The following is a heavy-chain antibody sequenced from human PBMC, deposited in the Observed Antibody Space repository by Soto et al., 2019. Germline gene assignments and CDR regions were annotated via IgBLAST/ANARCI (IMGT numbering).Heavy chain of an antibody. CDR1: GYSFTSYW. CDR2: IDPSDSYT. CDR3: ARHARLIGYCTNGVCYRGVDY. Sequence: PGESLKISCQGSGYSFTSYWISWVRQMPGKGLEWMGRIDPSDSYTNYSPSFQGHVTISADKSISTAYLQWSSLKASDTAMYYCARHARLIGYCTNGVCYRGVDYWGQGTLVTVSS. D-gene: IGHD2-8*01. J-gene: IGHJ4*02. V-gene: IGHV5-10-1*01.